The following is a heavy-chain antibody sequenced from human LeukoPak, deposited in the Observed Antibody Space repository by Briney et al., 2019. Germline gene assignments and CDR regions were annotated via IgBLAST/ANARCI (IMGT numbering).Heavy chain of an antibody. V-gene: IGHV4-59*01. J-gene: IGHJ5*02. CDR1: GGSFSGYY. CDR2: IYYSGST. Sequence: SETVSLTCAVYGGSFSGYYGRCIRQPPGKGLEWIGYIYYSGSTNYNPSLKSRVTISVDTSKNQFSPKLSSVTAADTAVYYCAREQMTTVTTRVHWFEPGRQGTLVTVSS. CDR3: AREQMTTVTTRVHWFEP. D-gene: IGHD4-17*01.